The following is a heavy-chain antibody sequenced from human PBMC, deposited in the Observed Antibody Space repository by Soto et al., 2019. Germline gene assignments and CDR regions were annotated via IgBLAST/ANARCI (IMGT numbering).Heavy chain of an antibody. V-gene: IGHV1-18*01. CDR3: ARDRGEAPPRILLWFGELFECLDT. CDR1: GYTFTSYG. D-gene: IGHD3-10*01. Sequence: GASVKVSCKASGYTFTSYGISWVRQAPGQGLEWMGWISAYNGNTNYAQKLQGRVTMTTDTSTSTAYMELRSLRSDDTAVYYCARDRGEAPPRILLWFGELFECLDTWGQGTLVTVSS. J-gene: IGHJ5*02. CDR2: ISAYNGNT.